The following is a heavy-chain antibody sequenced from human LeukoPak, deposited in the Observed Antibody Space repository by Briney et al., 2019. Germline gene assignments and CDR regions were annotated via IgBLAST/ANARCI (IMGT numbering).Heavy chain of an antibody. V-gene: IGHV1-2*02. CDR1: GYTFTDYY. CDR2: INPNSADT. CDR3: ARPLTGTSWYYFDY. Sequence: PRASVKVSCKASGYTFTDYYVHWVRQAPGQGLEWMGWINPNSADTSYAQKFRGRVIMTRDTSINTAYVVPSGLKSDDTAVYYCARPLTGTSWYYFDYWGQGTLVTVSS. J-gene: IGHJ4*02. D-gene: IGHD1-7*01.